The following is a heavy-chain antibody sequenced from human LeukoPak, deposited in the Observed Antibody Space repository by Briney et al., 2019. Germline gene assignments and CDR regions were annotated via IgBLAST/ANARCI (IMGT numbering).Heavy chain of an antibody. CDR1: GFTFSDYY. V-gene: IGHV3-11*01. CDR2: ISSSGSTI. J-gene: IGHJ5*02. CDR3: AKGQQWLVLNWFDP. Sequence: GGSLRLSCAASGFTFSDYYMSWIRQAPGKGLEWVSYISSSGSTIYYADSVKGRFTISRDNAKNSLYLQMNSLRAEDTALYYCAKGQQWLVLNWFDPWGQGTLVTVSS. D-gene: IGHD6-19*01.